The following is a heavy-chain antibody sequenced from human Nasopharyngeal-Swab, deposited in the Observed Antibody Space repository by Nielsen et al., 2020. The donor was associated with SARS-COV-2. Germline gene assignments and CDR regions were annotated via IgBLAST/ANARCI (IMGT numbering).Heavy chain of an antibody. CDR3: ARDPSFYGGYVDY. CDR2: IWYDGSNK. J-gene: IGHJ4*02. V-gene: IGHV3-33*01. CDR1: GFTFSYYA. Sequence: GGSLRLSCAASGFTFSYYAMHWARQAPGKGLEGVASIWYDGSNKFYADSVKGRFTISRVNSNNTHYLQMNSLRAEDTAVYYCARDPSFYGGYVDYWGQGTLVTVSS. D-gene: IGHD4-23*01.